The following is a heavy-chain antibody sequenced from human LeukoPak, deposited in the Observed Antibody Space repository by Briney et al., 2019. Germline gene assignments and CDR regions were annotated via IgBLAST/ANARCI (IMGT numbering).Heavy chain of an antibody. CDR1: GYTFTTYE. Sequence: ASVTVSCKASGYTFTTYEINWVRQAPGQGLEWMGWTNPNSGNTGYAQKFQGRVTMTRNTSITTAYMELSNLRSEDTAVYYCARSQHGGIDYWGQGTLVTVSS. CDR3: ARSQHGGIDY. CDR2: TNPNSGNT. V-gene: IGHV1-8*01. J-gene: IGHJ4*02. D-gene: IGHD4-23*01.